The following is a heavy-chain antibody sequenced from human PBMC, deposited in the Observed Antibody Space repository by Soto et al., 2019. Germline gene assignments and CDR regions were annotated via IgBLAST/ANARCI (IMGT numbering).Heavy chain of an antibody. CDR1: GDSISHSRFY. D-gene: IGHD3-22*01. Sequence: SETLSLTCSVSGDSISHSRFYWAWIRQPPGEGLEWIGSIYHTGNAYYNPSLKSRVTISVDTTKNQFSLKLTSVTAADVALYYCARRLYYDSSGFEGGGMDVWGQGTTVT. V-gene: IGHV4-39*01. CDR2: IYHTGNA. CDR3: ARRLYYDSSGFEGGGMDV. J-gene: IGHJ6*02.